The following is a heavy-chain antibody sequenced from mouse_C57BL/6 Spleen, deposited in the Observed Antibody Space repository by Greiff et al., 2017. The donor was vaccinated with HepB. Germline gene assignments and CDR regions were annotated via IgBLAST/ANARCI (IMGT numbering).Heavy chain of an antibody. CDR3: AGPHSDGSGHWYFDV. Sequence: VQLQQSGAELARPGASVKLSCKASGYTFTSYGISWVKQRTGQGLEWIGEIYPRSGNTYYNEKFKGKATLTADKSSSTAYMELRSLTSEDSAVYFCAGPHSDGSGHWYFDVWGTGTTVTVSS. CDR2: IYPRSGNT. CDR1: GYTFTSYG. V-gene: IGHV1-81*01. J-gene: IGHJ1*03. D-gene: IGHD1-1*01.